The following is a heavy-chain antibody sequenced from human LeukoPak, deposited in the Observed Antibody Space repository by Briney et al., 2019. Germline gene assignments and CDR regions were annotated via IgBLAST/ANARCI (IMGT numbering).Heavy chain of an antibody. CDR2: FYYTTNP. Sequence: SETLSLTCSVSGGSIRDHFWSWIRLSPGKGLEWIGNFYYTTNPNHNPSLARRVTISVDTSKDQLSLKLKSVTAADTAVYYCARDRDYFDAWGQGTRVTVSS. CDR1: GGSIRDHF. J-gene: IGHJ5*02. V-gene: IGHV4-59*11. D-gene: IGHD4-17*01. CDR3: ARDRDYFDA.